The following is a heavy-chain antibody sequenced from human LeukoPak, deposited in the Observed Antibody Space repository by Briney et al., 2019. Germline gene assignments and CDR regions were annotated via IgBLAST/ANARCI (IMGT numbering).Heavy chain of an antibody. V-gene: IGHV4-59*12. D-gene: IGHD3-9*01. J-gene: IGHJ4*02. CDR3: ARVRYFDWLSHDY. CDR2: IYYSGST. Sequence: PSETLSLTCTVSGGSISSYYWSWIRQPPGKGLEWIGYIYYSGSTNYNPSLKSRVTISVDTSKNQFSLKLSSVTAADTAVYYCARVRYFDWLSHDYWGQGTLVTVSS. CDR1: GGSISSYY.